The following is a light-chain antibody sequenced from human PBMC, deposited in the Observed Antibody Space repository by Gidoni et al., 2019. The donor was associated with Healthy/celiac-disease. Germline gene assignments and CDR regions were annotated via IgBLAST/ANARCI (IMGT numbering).Light chain of an antibody. Sequence: QSVLTQPPSVSAAPGQKVTISCSGSSSNIGNNYVSWYQQLPGTAPKLLIYDNNKRPSGTPDRFSGSKSGTSATLGITGLQTGDEADYYCGTWDSSLSAGVFGGGTKLTAL. CDR2: DNN. V-gene: IGLV1-51*01. CDR1: SSNIGNNY. J-gene: IGLJ3*02. CDR3: GTWDSSLSAGV.